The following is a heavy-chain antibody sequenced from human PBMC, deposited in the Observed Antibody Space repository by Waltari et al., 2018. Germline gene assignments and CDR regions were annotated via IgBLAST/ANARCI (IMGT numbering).Heavy chain of an antibody. Sequence: EVLLVQSGGGLVKPGGSLTLSCAASGFTFRIFGMTWVRHAPGKGLEWIARITGSGAATSIADSVKGRFTVSRDNSNDTLYLHMDRLRVDDTAVYYCAKRSRIQLWFFDSWGQGTLVSVS. CDR1: GFTFRIFG. V-gene: IGHV3-23*04. CDR2: ITGSGAAT. CDR3: AKRSRIQLWFFDS. J-gene: IGHJ4*02. D-gene: IGHD5-18*01.